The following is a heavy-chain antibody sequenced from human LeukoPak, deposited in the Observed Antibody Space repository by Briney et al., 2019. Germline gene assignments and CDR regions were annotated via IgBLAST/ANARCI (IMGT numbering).Heavy chain of an antibody. J-gene: IGHJ3*02. D-gene: IGHD3-16*01. CDR2: IWYDGSNK. CDR3: ARGIAGEPDAFDI. CDR1: GFTFSSYG. V-gene: IGHV3-33*01. Sequence: GGSLRLSCAASGFTFSSYGMHWVRQAPGKGLEWVAVIWYDGSNKYYADSVKGRFTISRDNSKNTLYLQMNSLRAEDTAVYYCARGIAGEPDAFDIWGQGTMVTVSS.